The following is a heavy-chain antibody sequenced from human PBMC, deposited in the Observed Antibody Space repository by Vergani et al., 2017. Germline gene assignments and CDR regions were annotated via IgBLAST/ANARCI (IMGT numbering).Heavy chain of an antibody. V-gene: IGHV3-66*01. Sequence: EVQLVESGGGLVQPGGSLRLSCAASGFTVSSNYMSWVRQAPGKGLEWVSVIYSGGSTNYADSVKGRFTISRDNAKNSLYLQMNSLRDEDTAVYYCARARTTVTTNYYYYGMDVWGQGTTVTVSS. D-gene: IGHD4-17*01. CDR1: GFTVSSNY. J-gene: IGHJ6*02. CDR3: ARARTTVTTNYYYYGMDV. CDR2: IYSGGST.